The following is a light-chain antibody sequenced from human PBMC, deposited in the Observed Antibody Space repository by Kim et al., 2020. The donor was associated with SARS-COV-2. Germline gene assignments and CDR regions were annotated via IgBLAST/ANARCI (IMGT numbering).Light chain of an antibody. CDR2: AVS. Sequence: TVTITGTGSDIDVYGYISVYQQQQGQAHELMIYAVSNRPSGVANRFSVSNSSNAASLSISGLQAEDEADYYYSSYSNSSTHEGVFGGGTQLTVL. CDR1: GSDIDVYGY. CDR3: SSYSNSSTHEGV. V-gene: IGLV2-14*03. J-gene: IGLJ3*02.